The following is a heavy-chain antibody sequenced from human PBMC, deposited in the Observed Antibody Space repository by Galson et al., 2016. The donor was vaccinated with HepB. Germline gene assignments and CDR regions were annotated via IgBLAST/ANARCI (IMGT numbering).Heavy chain of an antibody. CDR1: GSSISSGSY. J-gene: IGHJ4*02. V-gene: IGHV4-38-2*01. Sequence: ETLSLTCAVSGSSISSGSYWGWIRQPPGKGLEWIGSIHHSGSAYFNPSLKSRVTISVDTSKNQFSLKLSSVTAADTAVYYCAGGIGGGEGVYWGQGALVTVSS. CDR3: AGGIGGGEGVY. D-gene: IGHD3-10*01. CDR2: IHHSGSA.